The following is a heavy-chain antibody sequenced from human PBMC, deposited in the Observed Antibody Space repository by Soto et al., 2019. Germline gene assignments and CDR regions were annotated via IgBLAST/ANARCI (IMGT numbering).Heavy chain of an antibody. CDR1: GGSISSGGYS. J-gene: IGHJ5*02. CDR3: ARANYCTNGVCYSSFDP. CDR2: IYHSGST. D-gene: IGHD2-8*01. Sequence: QLQLQESGSGLVKPAQTLSLTCAVSGGSISSGGYSWSWIRQPPGKGLEWIGYIYHSGSTYYNPSLKSRVTISVDSSKNQSSLKLSSVTAADTDVYYCARANYCTNGVCYSSFDPWGQGTLVTVSS. V-gene: IGHV4-30-2*01.